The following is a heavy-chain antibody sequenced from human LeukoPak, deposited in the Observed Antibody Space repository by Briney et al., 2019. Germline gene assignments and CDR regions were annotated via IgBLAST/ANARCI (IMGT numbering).Heavy chain of an antibody. D-gene: IGHD1-26*01. J-gene: IGHJ6*02. Sequence: GGSLRLSCAASGFTFSSYEMNRVRQAPGKGLEWVSYISSSGSTIYYADSVKGRFTISRDNAKNSLYLQMNSLRAEDTAVYYCARGGSRGMDVWGQGTTVTVSS. CDR1: GFTFSSYE. CDR3: ARGGSRGMDV. CDR2: ISSSGSTI. V-gene: IGHV3-48*03.